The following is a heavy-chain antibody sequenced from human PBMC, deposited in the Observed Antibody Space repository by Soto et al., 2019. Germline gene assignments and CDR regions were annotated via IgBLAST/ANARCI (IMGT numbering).Heavy chain of an antibody. CDR1: GFTFSSYG. CDR2: IWYDGSNK. V-gene: IGHV3-33*01. CDR3: ARESSWSGALSDAFDI. Sequence: PGGSLRLSCAASGFTFSSYGMHWVRQAPGKGLEWVAVIWYDGSNKYYADSVKGRFTISRDNSKNTLYLQMNSLRAEDTAVYYCARESSWSGALSDAFDIWGQGTMVTVSS. J-gene: IGHJ3*02. D-gene: IGHD3-3*01.